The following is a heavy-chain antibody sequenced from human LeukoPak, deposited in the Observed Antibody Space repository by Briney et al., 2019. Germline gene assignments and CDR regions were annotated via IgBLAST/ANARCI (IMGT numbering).Heavy chain of an antibody. CDR3: AREYLGGHDFWSGYSDY. V-gene: IGHV1-69*13. CDR2: IIPIFGTA. CDR1: GGTFSSYA. J-gene: IGHJ4*02. Sequence: GASVKVSCKASGGTFSSYAISWVRQAPGQGLEWMGGIIPIFGTANYAQKFQGRVTITADESTSTAYMELSGLRSEDTAEYYCAREYLGGHDFWSGYSDYWGQGTLVTVSS. D-gene: IGHD3-3*01.